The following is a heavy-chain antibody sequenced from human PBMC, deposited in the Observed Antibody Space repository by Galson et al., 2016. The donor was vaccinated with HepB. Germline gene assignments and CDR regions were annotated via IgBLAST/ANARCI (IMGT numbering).Heavy chain of an antibody. CDR2: IKQDGSEQ. J-gene: IGHJ3*02. CDR3: ARDGAAKVAFDI. D-gene: IGHD5-18*01. CDR1: GFTFSSYW. Sequence: SLRLSCAASGFTFSSYWMNWVRQAPGKGLEWVASIKQDGSEQYYVDSLKGRFTISRDNAKHSLYLQMNSLRDEDTDAYYCARDGAAKVAFDIWGQGTMVTVSS. V-gene: IGHV3-7*01.